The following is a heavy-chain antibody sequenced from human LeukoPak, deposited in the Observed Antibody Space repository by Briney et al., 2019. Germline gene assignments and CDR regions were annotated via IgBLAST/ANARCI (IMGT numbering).Heavy chain of an antibody. CDR3: ARVHRAVVPAAHNDYYYYMDV. Sequence: GASVKVSCKASGYTFTSYAMHWVRQAPGQRLEWMGWINAGNGNTKYSQKFQGRVTITRDTSASTAYMELSSLRSEDTAVYYCARVHRAVVPAAHNDYYYYMDVWGKGTTVTVSS. J-gene: IGHJ6*03. D-gene: IGHD2-2*01. CDR2: INAGNGNT. V-gene: IGHV1-3*01. CDR1: GYTFTSYA.